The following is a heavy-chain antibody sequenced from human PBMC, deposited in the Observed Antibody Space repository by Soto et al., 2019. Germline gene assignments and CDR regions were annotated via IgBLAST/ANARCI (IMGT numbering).Heavy chain of an antibody. J-gene: IGHJ1*01. Sequence: ASVKVSCKASGYTFTGYYMHWVRQAPGQGLEWMGWINPNSGGTNYAQKFQGRVTMTRDTSISTAYMELSRLRSDDTAVYYCARPDCSGGSCYSIRRYFQHWGHGTLVTVSS. CDR3: ARPDCSGGSCYSIRRYFQH. D-gene: IGHD2-15*01. CDR1: GYTFTGYY. CDR2: INPNSGGT. V-gene: IGHV1-2*02.